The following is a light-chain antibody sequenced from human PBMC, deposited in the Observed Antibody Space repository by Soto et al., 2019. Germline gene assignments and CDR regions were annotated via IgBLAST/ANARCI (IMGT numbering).Light chain of an antibody. J-gene: IGLJ1*01. Sequence: QSVLTQPASVSGSPGQSIAISCTGTSSDVGAYDFVSWYQQHPDKAPKLMIYEVSHRPSGVSYRFSGSKSVNTATLTISELQAEDEADYYCSSYTTSSTRVFGTGTKVTVL. CDR1: SSDVGAYDF. V-gene: IGLV2-14*03. CDR2: EVS. CDR3: SSYTTSSTRV.